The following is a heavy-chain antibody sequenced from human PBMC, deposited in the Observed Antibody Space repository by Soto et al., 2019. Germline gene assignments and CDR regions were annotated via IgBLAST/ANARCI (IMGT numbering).Heavy chain of an antibody. Sequence: QVQLVQSGAEVKKPGASVKVSCKASGYTFTSYGISWVRQAPGQGLEWMGWISAYNGNTNYAQKLQGRVTMTTDTSTSTADMELRSLRSDDTAVYYCASTSYCSSTSCSNAFDIWGQGTMVTVSS. J-gene: IGHJ3*02. V-gene: IGHV1-18*04. CDR2: ISAYNGNT. D-gene: IGHD2-2*01. CDR1: GYTFTSYG. CDR3: ASTSYCSSTSCSNAFDI.